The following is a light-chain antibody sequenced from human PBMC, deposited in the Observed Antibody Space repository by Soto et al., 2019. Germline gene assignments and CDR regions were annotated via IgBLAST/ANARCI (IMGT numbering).Light chain of an antibody. Sequence: QSVLTQPPSVSGAPGQRVTISCTGSSSNIGAGYDVHWYQQLPGTAPKLLIYGNSNRPSGVPDRFSGSKSGTSASLAITGLQPEDEADYYCQFHDSSLNGWVFGGGTKLTVL. CDR1: SSNIGAGYD. CDR2: GNS. J-gene: IGLJ3*02. V-gene: IGLV1-40*01. CDR3: QFHDSSLNGWV.